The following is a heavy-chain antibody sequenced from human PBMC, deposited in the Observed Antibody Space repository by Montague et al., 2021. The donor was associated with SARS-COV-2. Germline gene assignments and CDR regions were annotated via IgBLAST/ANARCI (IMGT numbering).Heavy chain of an antibody. Sequence: SETRSLTCAVYGGTFSAHSWSWVRQSPGKGLEWIGEINHRGSTTYMSSLKSRVTMSVDTSKNQFSLKLSSVTAADTAIYYCARGGLAGGNYDIWSFSYTNPLDYWGQGTLVTVSS. CDR2: INHRGST. V-gene: IGHV4-34*01. CDR3: ARGGLAGGNYDIWSFSYTNPLDY. J-gene: IGHJ4*02. D-gene: IGHD3-3*01. CDR1: GGTFSAHS.